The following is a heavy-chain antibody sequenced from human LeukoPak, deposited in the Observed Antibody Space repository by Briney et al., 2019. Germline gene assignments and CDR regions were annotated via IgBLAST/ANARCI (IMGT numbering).Heavy chain of an antibody. J-gene: IGHJ6*03. CDR1: GGTFSSYA. CDR3: ARGMAVLYYYDSSGYPTEPGGYYYMDV. CDR2: IIPIFGTA. V-gene: IGHV1-69*05. D-gene: IGHD3-22*01. Sequence: KVSCKASGGTFSSYAISWVRQAPGQGLEWMGRIIPIFGTANYAQKFQSRVTITTDESTSTAYMELSSLRSEDTAVYYCARGMAVLYYYDSSGYPTEPGGYYYMDVWGKGTTVTVSS.